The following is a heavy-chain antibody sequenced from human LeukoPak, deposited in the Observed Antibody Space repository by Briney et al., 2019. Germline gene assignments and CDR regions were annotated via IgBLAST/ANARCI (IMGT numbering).Heavy chain of an antibody. CDR2: ISGDGGRT. CDR3: AKAGSGFCSGGSCYYYYYYGMDV. Sequence: GGSLRLSCAASGFTFDDYAMDWVRQARGKGVEGVALISGDGGRTYYADSVKGLFTFSRDNSKNSLYLQMNSLRTEDTAFYYCAKAGSGFCSGGSCYYYYYYGMDVWGQATTVTVSS. V-gene: IGHV3-43*02. J-gene: IGHJ6*02. D-gene: IGHD2-15*01. CDR1: GFTFDDYA.